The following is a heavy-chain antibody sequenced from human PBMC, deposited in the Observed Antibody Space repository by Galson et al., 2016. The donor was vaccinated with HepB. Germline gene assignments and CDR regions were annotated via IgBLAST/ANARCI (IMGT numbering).Heavy chain of an antibody. CDR1: GFSVSSNY. D-gene: IGHD6-13*01. CDR2: IYSGGSA. J-gene: IGHJ3*02. CDR3: AREAIAAAGTHDASDI. V-gene: IGHV3-53*01. Sequence: SLRLSCAASGFSVSSNYIIWVRQAPGKGLEWVSAIYSGGSAYYADAVKGHFTVSRDNPKNTVYLQMNSLSAEDTAVYYCAREAIAAAGTHDASDIWGQGTMVTVCS.